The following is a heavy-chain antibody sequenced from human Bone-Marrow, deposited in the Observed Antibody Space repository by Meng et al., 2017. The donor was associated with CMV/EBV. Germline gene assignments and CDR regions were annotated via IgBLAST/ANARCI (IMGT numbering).Heavy chain of an antibody. CDR3: AKDRGTTVVIGPFDY. D-gene: IGHD4-23*01. J-gene: IGHJ4*02. V-gene: IGHV3-30*02. Sequence: SCKASGGTFSSYGMHWVRQAPGKGLEWVAFIRYDGSNKYYADSVKGRFTISRDNSKNTLYLQMNSLRAEDTAVYYCAKDRGTTVVIGPFDYWGQGTLVTVSS. CDR2: IRYDGSNK. CDR1: GGTFSSYG.